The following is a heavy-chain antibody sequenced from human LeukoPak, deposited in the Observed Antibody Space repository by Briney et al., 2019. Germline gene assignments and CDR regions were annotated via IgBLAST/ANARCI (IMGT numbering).Heavy chain of an antibody. CDR2: IYYSGST. CDR3: ARFSYYYYMDV. V-gene: IGHV4-39*07. J-gene: IGHJ6*03. Sequence: SETLSLTCTVSGGSISSSSYYWGWIRQPPGKGLEWIGSIYYSGSTYYKPSLKSRVTISVDTSKNQFSLKLSSVTAADTAVYYCARFSYYYYMDVWGKGTTVTVSS. CDR1: GGSISSSSYY.